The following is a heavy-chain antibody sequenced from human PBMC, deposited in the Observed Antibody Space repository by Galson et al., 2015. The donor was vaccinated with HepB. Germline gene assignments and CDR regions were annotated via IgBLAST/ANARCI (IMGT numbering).Heavy chain of an antibody. Sequence: SLRLSCAASGFTFTSYGMHWVRQAPGKGLEWVAVIWYDGSKKFYADSVKGRFTISKDNSRDTLYLQMSSLRAEEDTAVYYGARAITFGGVTPDYWGQGTLVTVSS. CDR1: GFTFTSYG. CDR3: ARAITFGGVTPDY. J-gene: IGHJ4*02. V-gene: IGHV3-33*01. CDR2: IWYDGSKK. D-gene: IGHD3-16*01.